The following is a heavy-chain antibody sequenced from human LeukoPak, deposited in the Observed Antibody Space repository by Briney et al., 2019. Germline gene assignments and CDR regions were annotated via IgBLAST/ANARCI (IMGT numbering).Heavy chain of an antibody. CDR1: GGSMNGHF. Sequence: SETLSLTCTVSGGSMNGHFWTWIRQPPGKGLEWIAFIHYARRIRYNPSLQSRATISLDRSESRFSLKLTSVTAADSAVYYCARLLDNDGSGDPDTFDMWGQGTVVVVSS. CDR2: IHYARRI. J-gene: IGHJ3*02. CDR3: ARLLDNDGSGDPDTFDM. V-gene: IGHV4-59*11. D-gene: IGHD3-22*01.